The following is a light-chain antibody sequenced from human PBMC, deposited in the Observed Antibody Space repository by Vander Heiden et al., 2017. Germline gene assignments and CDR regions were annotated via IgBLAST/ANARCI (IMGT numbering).Light chain of an antibody. Sequence: QSVFTQPPSVSAAPGQKSTLSCSGSNSNVGNNYVAWYQHLPGTAPNLLMYDNNKRPSGIPARFSGSKSGTSATPGITGLQTGDEADYYCGTWDSSLSAVVFGGGSKLTVL. J-gene: IGLJ2*01. CDR3: GTWDSSLSAVV. CDR1: NSNVGNNY. CDR2: DNN. V-gene: IGLV1-51*01.